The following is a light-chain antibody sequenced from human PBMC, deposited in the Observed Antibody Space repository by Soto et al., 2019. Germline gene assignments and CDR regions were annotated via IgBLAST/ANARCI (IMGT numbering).Light chain of an antibody. Sequence: EIVLTQSPGTLSLSPGERATLSCRASQSVSSSYLAWYQQKPGQAPRPLLYGASSRAIGIPDRFSGSGSGTDFTLTISRLEPEDFAGYYCQQYGSSPWTFGQGTKVEIK. J-gene: IGKJ1*01. CDR1: QSVSSSY. CDR3: QQYGSSPWT. CDR2: GAS. V-gene: IGKV3-20*01.